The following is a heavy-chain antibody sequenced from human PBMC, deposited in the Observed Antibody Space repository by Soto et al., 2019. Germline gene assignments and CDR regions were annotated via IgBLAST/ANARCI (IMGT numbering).Heavy chain of an antibody. Sequence: SETLSLTCAVYGGSFSGYYWSWIRQPPGKGLEWIGEINHSGSTNYNPSLKSRVTISVDTSKNQFSLKLSSVTAADTAMYYCARDGGTAMGLDPWGQGTLVTAPQ. CDR2: INHSGST. V-gene: IGHV4-34*01. CDR1: GGSFSGYY. J-gene: IGHJ5*02. D-gene: IGHD5-18*01. CDR3: ARDGGTAMGLDP.